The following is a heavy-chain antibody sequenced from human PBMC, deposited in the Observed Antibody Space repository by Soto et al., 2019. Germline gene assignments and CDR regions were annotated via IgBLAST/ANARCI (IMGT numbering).Heavy chain of an antibody. CDR1: GGTFSSYA. D-gene: IGHD6-19*01. J-gene: IGHJ3*02. V-gene: IGHV1-69*05. Sequence: GASVKVSCKASGGTFSSYAISWVRQAPGQGLEWMGGIIPIFGTANYAQKFQGWVTMTRDTSISTAYMELSRLRSDDTAVYYCASAVASDAFDIWGQGTMVTVSS. CDR2: IIPIFGTA. CDR3: ASAVASDAFDI.